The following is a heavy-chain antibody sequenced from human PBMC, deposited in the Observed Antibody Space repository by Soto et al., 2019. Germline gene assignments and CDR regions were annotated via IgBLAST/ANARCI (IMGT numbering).Heavy chain of an antibody. J-gene: IGHJ4*02. CDR2: IYYSGST. CDR1: GGSISSYY. V-gene: IGHV4-59*01. Sequence: SETLSLTCTVSGGSISSYYWSWIRQPPGKGLEWIGYIYYSGSTNYNPSLKSRVTISVDTTKNQFSLKLSSVTAADTAVYYCASGGSCYSRYCYFDYWGQGTLVTVSS. CDR3: ASGGSCYSRYCYFDY. D-gene: IGHD2-15*01.